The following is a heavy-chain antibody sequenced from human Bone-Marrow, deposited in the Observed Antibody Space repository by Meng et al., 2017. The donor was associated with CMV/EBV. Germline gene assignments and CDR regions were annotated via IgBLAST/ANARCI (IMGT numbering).Heavy chain of an antibody. CDR1: GYTFTGYY. CDR3: ATNWNHEGLVGT. V-gene: IGHV1-2*02. J-gene: IGHJ5*02. D-gene: IGHD1-1*01. Sequence: ASVKVSCKASGYTFTGYYMHWVRQAPGQGLEWMGWINPNSDGTNYAQKFQGRVTMTRDTSISTAYMELTSLRSDDTAVYYCATNWNHEGLVGTWGQGTLVTVSS. CDR2: INPNSDGT.